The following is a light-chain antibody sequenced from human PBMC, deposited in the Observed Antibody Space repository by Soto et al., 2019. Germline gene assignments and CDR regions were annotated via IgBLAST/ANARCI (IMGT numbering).Light chain of an antibody. Sequence: EIVLTQSPGILSLSPGERATLSCRASQSISSTYVAWYQQKPGQAPRLLIYDASSRATGIPDRFSGSGSGTEFTLTISRLEPEDFAVFYCQQYGSSPRTFGQGTKVEIK. V-gene: IGKV3-20*01. CDR2: DAS. J-gene: IGKJ1*01. CDR1: QSISSTY. CDR3: QQYGSSPRT.